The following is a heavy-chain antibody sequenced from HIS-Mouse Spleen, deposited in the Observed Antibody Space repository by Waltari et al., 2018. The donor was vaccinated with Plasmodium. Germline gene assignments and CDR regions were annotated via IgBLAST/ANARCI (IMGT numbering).Heavy chain of an antibody. V-gene: IGHV1-2*02. D-gene: IGHD6-13*01. Sequence: QVQLVQSGAEVKKPGASVKVSCKASGYTFTGYYMHWVRQAPGQGLEWMGWIKLNRGGKKYAQKFQGRVTMTRDKSISTADMELRRLRSDDTAGDYWARVLGYKAAHGTFVEYLQDWRQRTLVTVSS. CDR3: ARVLGYKAAHGTFVEYLQD. CDR1: GYTFTGYY. J-gene: IGHJ1*01. CDR2: IKLNRGGK.